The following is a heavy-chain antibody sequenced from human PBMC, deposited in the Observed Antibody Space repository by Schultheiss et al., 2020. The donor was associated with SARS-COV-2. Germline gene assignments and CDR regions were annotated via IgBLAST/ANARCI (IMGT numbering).Heavy chain of an antibody. CDR1: GGSISSYY. Sequence: SETLSLTCTVSGGSISSYYWSWIRQPPGKGLEWIGYIYYSGSTNYNPSLKSRVTISVDTSKNQFSLKLSSVTAADTAVYYCARDRGIGGMDVWGRGTTVTVSS. D-gene: IGHD3-10*01. CDR2: IYYSGST. J-gene: IGHJ6*02. CDR3: ARDRGIGGMDV. V-gene: IGHV4-59*01.